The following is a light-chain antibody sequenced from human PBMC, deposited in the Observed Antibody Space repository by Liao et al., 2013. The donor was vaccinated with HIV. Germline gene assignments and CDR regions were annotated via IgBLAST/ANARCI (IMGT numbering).Light chain of an antibody. CDR2: QGS. V-gene: IGLV3-1*01. CDR3: QVWDRGSDHPV. CDR1: KLGDRY. Sequence: SYELTQPPSVSVSPGQTASITCSGDKLGDRYACWYQQKPGQSPVLVIYQGSKRPSGIPERFSGSNSGNTATLTISRVEAGDEADYCCQVWDRGSDHPVFGGGTKLTVL. J-gene: IGLJ2*01.